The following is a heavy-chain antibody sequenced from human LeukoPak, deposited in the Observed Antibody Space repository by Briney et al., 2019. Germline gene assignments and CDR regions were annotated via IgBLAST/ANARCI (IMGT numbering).Heavy chain of an antibody. J-gene: IGHJ6*03. CDR2: MNPNSGNT. Sequence: GASVKVSCKASGYTFTSYDINWVRQATGQGLEWMGWMNPNSGNTGYAQKFQGRVTITRNTSISTAYMKLSSLRSEDTAVYYCARGAKRSSRFGFYYYYMDVWGKGTTVTVSS. CDR3: ARGAKRSSRFGFYYYYMDV. CDR1: GYTFTSYD. V-gene: IGHV1-8*03. D-gene: IGHD2-2*01.